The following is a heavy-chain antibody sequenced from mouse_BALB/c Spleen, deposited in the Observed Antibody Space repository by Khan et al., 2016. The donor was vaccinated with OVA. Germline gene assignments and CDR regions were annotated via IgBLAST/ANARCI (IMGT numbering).Heavy chain of an antibody. CDR3: ARGDGYYEDAMDY. CDR2: IWAGGST. CDR1: GFSLTSYG. Sequence: QVQLKESGPGLVAPSQSLSITCTVSGFSLTSYGIHWVRQPPGKGLEWLGVIWAGGSTNYNSALMSRLSISKDNSKSQVFLKMNSLQTDDTAMYYCARGDGYYEDAMDYWGQGTTLTVSS. V-gene: IGHV2-9*02. J-gene: IGHJ2*01. D-gene: IGHD2-3*01.